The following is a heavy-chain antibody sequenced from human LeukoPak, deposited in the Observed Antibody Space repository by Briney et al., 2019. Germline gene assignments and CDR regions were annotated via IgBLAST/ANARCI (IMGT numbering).Heavy chain of an antibody. V-gene: IGHV3-15*01. CDR2: VTTTAEGETV. Sequence: GGSLRLSCEGSGFIFNKAWMSCIRQAPGKGLEWVGRVTTTAEGETVDYAAPVRGRFTISRDDSKSTVYLHMSSLESEDTAIYYCTAGLGKTDDDSWGQGTLVTVSS. J-gene: IGHJ4*02. D-gene: IGHD4-11*01. CDR3: TAGLGKTDDDS. CDR1: GFIFNKAW.